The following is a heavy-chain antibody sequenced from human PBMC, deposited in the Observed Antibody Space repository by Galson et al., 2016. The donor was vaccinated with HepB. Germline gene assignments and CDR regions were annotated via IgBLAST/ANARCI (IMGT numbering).Heavy chain of an antibody. CDR3: ARVGGYVWGSYRSPLAFDV. CDR1: GGTFSSHT. V-gene: IGHV1-69*13. CDR2: IIPISVTT. J-gene: IGHJ3*01. D-gene: IGHD3-16*02. Sequence: SVKVSCKASGGTFSSHTISWVRQAPGQGLEWMGGIIPISVTTKYAQKFQGRVTISADESTTTAYMELSSLRSEDTAVYYCARVGGYVWGSYRSPLAFDVWGQGTRVTVSS.